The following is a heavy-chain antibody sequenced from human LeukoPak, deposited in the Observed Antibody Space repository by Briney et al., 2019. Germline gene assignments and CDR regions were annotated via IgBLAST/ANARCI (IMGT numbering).Heavy chain of an antibody. D-gene: IGHD5-18*01. V-gene: IGHV3-73*01. CDR3: ARSPPQLWSTFDY. J-gene: IGHJ4*02. Sequence: GGSLRLSCAASGFTFSGSGMHWVRQASGKGLEWIGRIRTKVNSYATAYAASVKGRFTISRDDSKNTAYLQMDSLKTEDTAVYYCARSPPQLWSTFDYWGQGTLVTVSS. CDR2: IRTKVNSYAT. CDR1: GFTFSGSG.